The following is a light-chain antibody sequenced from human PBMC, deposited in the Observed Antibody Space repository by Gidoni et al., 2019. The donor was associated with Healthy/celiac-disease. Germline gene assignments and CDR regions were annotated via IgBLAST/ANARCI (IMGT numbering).Light chain of an antibody. CDR3: QQSYSTPPLLT. J-gene: IGKJ4*01. CDR1: QSISSY. Sequence: DIQITQSPFSLSASVGDRVNITCRASQSISSYLNWYQQKPGKAPKLLIYAASSLQSGVPSRFSGSGSGTDFTLTISSLQPEDFATYYCQQSYSTPPLLTFGGGTKVEIK. V-gene: IGKV1-39*01. CDR2: AAS.